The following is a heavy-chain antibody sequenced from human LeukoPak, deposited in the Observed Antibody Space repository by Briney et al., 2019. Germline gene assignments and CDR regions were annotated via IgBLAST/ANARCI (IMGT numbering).Heavy chain of an antibody. D-gene: IGHD3-10*01. Sequence: GASVKVSCKVSVYTLTELFMHWVRQAPGKGLEGMGGFDPEDGETIYAQKFQGRVTMTENTSTDTAYMELSSLRTEDTAVYYCATPLWLGVWDFDYWGQGTLVTVSS. V-gene: IGHV1-24*01. CDR1: VYTLTELF. CDR3: ATPLWLGVWDFDY. CDR2: FDPEDGET. J-gene: IGHJ4*02.